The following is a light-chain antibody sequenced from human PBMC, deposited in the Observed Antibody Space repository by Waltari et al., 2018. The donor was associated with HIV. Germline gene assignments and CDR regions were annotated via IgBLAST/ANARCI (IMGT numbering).Light chain of an antibody. CDR1: ALPKQY. V-gene: IGLV3-25*03. CDR3: QSVESSGSRV. Sequence: SYELTQPPSVSASPGQTARITCSGDALPKQYVYWYQQRPGQAPVLVIYKDNERPSGIPERFSGSSSGTTVTLTISGVQAEDEADYYGQSVESSGSRVFGGGTKLTVL. J-gene: IGLJ3*02. CDR2: KDN.